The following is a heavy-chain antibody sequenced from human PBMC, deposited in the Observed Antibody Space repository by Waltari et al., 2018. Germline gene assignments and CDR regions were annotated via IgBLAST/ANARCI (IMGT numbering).Heavy chain of an antibody. CDR3: ARETDWLELYYYYYMDV. Sequence: QLQLQESGPGLVKPSETLSLTCTVSGGSISSSSYYWGWIRQPPGKGLEWIGSIYYSGSTYYNPSLKSRVTISVDTSKNQFSLKLSSVTAADTAVYYCARETDWLELYYYYYMDVWGKGTTVTISS. V-gene: IGHV4-39*07. CDR1: GGSISSSSYY. J-gene: IGHJ6*03. D-gene: IGHD1-7*01. CDR2: IYYSGST.